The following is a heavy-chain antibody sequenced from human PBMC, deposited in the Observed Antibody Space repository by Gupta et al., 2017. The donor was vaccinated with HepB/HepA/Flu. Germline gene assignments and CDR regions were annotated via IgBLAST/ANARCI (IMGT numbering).Heavy chain of an antibody. D-gene: IGHD2-15*01. CDR1: GYIFSTYA. J-gene: IGHJ5*02. Sequence: VQLVQSGDEVKKPGASVKVSCKASGYIFSTYAVYWVRQAPGQRLEWMGWINAGNGNTKYSQKFQGRVTIIRDTSANTAYMELSSLRSEDTAVYYCARGWSGGSCYYNWFDPWGQGTLVTGSS. CDR3: ARGWSGGSCYYNWFDP. CDR2: INAGNGNT. V-gene: IGHV1-3*01.